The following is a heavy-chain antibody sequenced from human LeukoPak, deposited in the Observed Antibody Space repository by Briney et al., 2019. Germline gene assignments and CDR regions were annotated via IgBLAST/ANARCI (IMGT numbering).Heavy chain of an antibody. CDR1: GGSISSGGYS. V-gene: IGHV4-30-2*01. CDR2: IYHSGST. CDR3: ARYSYGYGYYYYYMDV. D-gene: IGHD5-18*01. Sequence: SETLSLTCAVSGGSISSGGYSWSWIRQPPGKGLEWIGYIYHSGSTYYNPSLKSRVTISVDRSKNQFSLKLSSVTAADTAVYYCARYSYGYGYYYYYMDVWGKGTTVTVSS. J-gene: IGHJ6*03.